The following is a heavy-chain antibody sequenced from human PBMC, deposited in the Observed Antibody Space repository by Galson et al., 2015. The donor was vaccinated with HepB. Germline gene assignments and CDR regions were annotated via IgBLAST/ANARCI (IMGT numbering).Heavy chain of an antibody. J-gene: IGHJ4*02. CDR3: ARGRGYGGLFPGY. Sequence: SLRLSCAASGFTVSSNYMSWVRQAPGKGLEWVSVIYSGGSTYYADSVKGRFTISRNNSKNTRYLQMNSMRAEDTAVYYCARGRGYGGLFPGYWGQGTLVTVSS. D-gene: IGHD3-10*01. V-gene: IGHV3-53*04. CDR1: GFTVSSNY. CDR2: IYSGGST.